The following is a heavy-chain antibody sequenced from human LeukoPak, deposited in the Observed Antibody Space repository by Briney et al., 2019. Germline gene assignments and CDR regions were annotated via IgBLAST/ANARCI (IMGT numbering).Heavy chain of an antibody. CDR2: IYYSGST. Sequence: SQTLSLTCTVSGGSISSGGYYWSWIRQHPGKGLEWIGYIYYSGSTYYNPSLKSRVTISVDTSKNQFSLKLSSVTATDTAVYYCARDEGAASSGWHLGYWGQGTLVTVSS. J-gene: IGHJ4*02. CDR1: GGSISSGGYY. D-gene: IGHD6-19*01. V-gene: IGHV4-31*03. CDR3: ARDEGAASSGWHLGY.